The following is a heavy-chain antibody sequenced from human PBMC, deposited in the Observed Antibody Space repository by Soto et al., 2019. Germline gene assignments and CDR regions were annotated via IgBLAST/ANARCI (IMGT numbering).Heavy chain of an antibody. CDR1: GFTFDDYV. V-gene: IGHV3-9*01. J-gene: IGHJ4*02. CDR3: AKDRWNSSGWDFDY. Sequence: EVQLVESGGGLVQPGRSLRLSCAASGFTFDDYVMHWVRQAPGKGLEWVSGISWNSGSIGYADSVKGRFTISRDNAKNSLYLQMNSLRAEDTALYYCAKDRWNSSGWDFDYWGQGTLVTVSS. D-gene: IGHD6-19*01. CDR2: ISWNSGSI.